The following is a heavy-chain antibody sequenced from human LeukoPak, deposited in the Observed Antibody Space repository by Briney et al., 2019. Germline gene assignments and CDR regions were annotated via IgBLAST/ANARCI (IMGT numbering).Heavy chain of an antibody. CDR1: GGSISSGSYY. J-gene: IGHJ4*02. Sequence: SETLSLTCTVSGGSISSGSYYWSWIRQPAGKGLEWIGRIYIRGSTSYNPALKSRVTISVDTSKNQFSLKLSSVTAADTAVYYCARIVSSPGDYYFDYWGQGTLVTVSS. D-gene: IGHD2-21*01. V-gene: IGHV4-61*02. CDR2: IYIRGST. CDR3: ARIVSSPGDYYFDY.